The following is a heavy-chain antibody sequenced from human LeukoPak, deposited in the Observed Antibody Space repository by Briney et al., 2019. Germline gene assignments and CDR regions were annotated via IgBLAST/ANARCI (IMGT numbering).Heavy chain of an antibody. D-gene: IGHD6-19*01. CDR3: AEGSGWYDY. CDR2: IYYCGST. J-gene: IGHJ4*02. V-gene: IGHV4-59*01. Sequence: SETLSLTCTVSGGSISSYYWSWIRQPPGKGLEWIGYIYYCGSTNYNPSLKSRATISVDTSKNQFSLKLSSVTAADTAVYYCAEGSGWYDYWGQGTLVTVSS. CDR1: GGSISSYY.